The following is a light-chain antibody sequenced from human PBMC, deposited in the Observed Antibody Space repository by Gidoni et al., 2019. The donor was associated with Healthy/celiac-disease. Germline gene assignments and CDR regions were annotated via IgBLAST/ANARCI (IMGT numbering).Light chain of an antibody. V-gene: IGKV3-11*01. J-gene: IGKJ5*01. CDR1: QSVSSY. CDR3: QQRSNWIT. Sequence: ILLTQSPSTLSLSPVERATLSCRASQSVSSYLAWYQQKPGKAPRLLIYDASNRATGIPARFSGSGSGTDFTLTISSLEPEDLAVYYCQQRSNWITFGQGTRLEIK. CDR2: DAS.